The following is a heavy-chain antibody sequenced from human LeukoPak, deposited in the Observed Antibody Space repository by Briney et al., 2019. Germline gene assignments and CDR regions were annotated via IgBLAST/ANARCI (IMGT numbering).Heavy chain of an antibody. CDR1: GFTFSSYG. J-gene: IGHJ4*02. D-gene: IGHD5-18*01. Sequence: GGSLRLSCAASGFTFSSYGMHWVRQAPDKGLEWVAVISYDGSNKYYADSVKGRFTISRDNSKNTLYLQMNSLRAEDTAVYYCAKDLNSYGYFFDYWGQGTLVTVSS. CDR2: ISYDGSNK. V-gene: IGHV3-30*18. CDR3: AKDLNSYGYFFDY.